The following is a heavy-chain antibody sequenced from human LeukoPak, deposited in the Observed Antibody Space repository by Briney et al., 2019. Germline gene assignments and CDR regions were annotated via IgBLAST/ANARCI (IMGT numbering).Heavy chain of an antibody. CDR2: FYYSRTS. J-gene: IGHJ4*02. CDR3: ARPNYSGWPFDY. V-gene: IGHV4-39*01. D-gene: IGHD6-19*01. CDR1: GGSISSSSYY. Sequence: PSETLSLTCTVSGGSISSSSYYWGWIRQPRGRGLEWIGSFYYSRTSYYTPSLKSRVTISVDTSKNQFSLKLSSVTAADTAVYYCARPNYSGWPFDYWGQGTLVTVSP.